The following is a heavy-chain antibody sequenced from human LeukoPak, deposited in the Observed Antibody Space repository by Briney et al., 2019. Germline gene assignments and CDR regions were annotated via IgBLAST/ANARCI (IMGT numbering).Heavy chain of an antibody. CDR3: ARTGGGTYYYYMDV. D-gene: IGHD1-26*01. V-gene: IGHV1-8*03. CDR1: GYTFTSYD. CDR2: MNPNSGNT. J-gene: IGHJ6*03. Sequence: ASVKVSCKASGYTFTSYDINWVRQATGQGLEWMGWMNPNSGNTGYAQKFQGRVTITRNTSISTAYMELSSLRSEDTAVYYCARTGGGTYYYYMDVWGKGTTVTVSS.